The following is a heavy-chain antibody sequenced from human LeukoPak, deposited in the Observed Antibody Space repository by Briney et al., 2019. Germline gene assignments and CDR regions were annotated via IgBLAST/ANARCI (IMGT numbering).Heavy chain of an antibody. CDR3: ARVSWFPGTSYYYMDV. V-gene: IGHV4-59*01. J-gene: IGHJ6*03. CDR2: IYYSGTT. Sequence: SETLSLTCTVSGGSISSYYWSWIRQPPGKGLEWIGYIYYSGTTNYNPSLKSRVTISLDTSKNQFSLKLTSVTAADTAVYYCARVSWFPGTSYYYMDVWGKGTTVTVSS. CDR1: GGSISSYY. D-gene: IGHD1-1*01.